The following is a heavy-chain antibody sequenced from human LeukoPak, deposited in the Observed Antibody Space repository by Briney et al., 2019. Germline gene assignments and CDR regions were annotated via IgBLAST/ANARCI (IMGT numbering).Heavy chain of an antibody. D-gene: IGHD2-2*01. CDR2: INHSGST. Sequence: SETLSLTCAVYGESLTGYYWTWIRQPPGKGLEWIGEINHSGSTNYNPSLKSRVTISVDASKNQFSLNMNSVTAADTAVYYCARACTSCYGRGWLDPWGQGTLVTVSS. CDR3: ARACTSCYGRGWLDP. V-gene: IGHV4-34*01. CDR1: GESLTGYY. J-gene: IGHJ5*02.